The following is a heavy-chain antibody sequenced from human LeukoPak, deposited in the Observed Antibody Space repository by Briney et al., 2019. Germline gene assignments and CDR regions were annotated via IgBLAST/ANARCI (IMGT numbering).Heavy chain of an antibody. CDR2: ISSSSSYI. Sequence: GSLRLSCAASGFTLSNYNMNWVRQAPGKGLEWVSSISSSSSYIYYADSVKGRFTISRDNAKNSLYLQMNSLRAEDTAVYYCARDPTVTKAFDIWGQGTMVTVSS. CDR1: GFTLSNYN. D-gene: IGHD4-17*01. CDR3: ARDPTVTKAFDI. V-gene: IGHV3-21*01. J-gene: IGHJ3*02.